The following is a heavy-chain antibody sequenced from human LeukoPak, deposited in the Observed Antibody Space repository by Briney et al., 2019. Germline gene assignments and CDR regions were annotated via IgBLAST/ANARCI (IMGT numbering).Heavy chain of an antibody. CDR2: MSGSGGIT. Sequence: GGTLRLSCAASGFTFSSCGRSWVRQAPGKGLEWVSAMSGSGGITYYADSVKGRFTISRDNSKNTLYLQMNSLRAEDTAVYYCAKDTAVGGSPYYFEYWGQGTLVTVSS. V-gene: IGHV3-23*01. CDR1: GFTFSSCG. D-gene: IGHD6-19*01. CDR3: AKDTAVGGSPYYFEY. J-gene: IGHJ4*02.